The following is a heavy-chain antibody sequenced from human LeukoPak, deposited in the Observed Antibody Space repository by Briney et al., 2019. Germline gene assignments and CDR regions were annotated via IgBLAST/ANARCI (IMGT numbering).Heavy chain of an antibody. CDR3: ATPLAYYYGSGGGLDY. D-gene: IGHD3-10*01. CDR2: SDPEDGGT. Sequence: GASVKVSCKVSGYTLTELSMHWVRQAPGKGLEWMGGSDPEDGGTIYAQKFQGRVTMTEDTSTDTAYMELSSLRSEDTAVYYCATPLAYYYGSGGGLDYWGQGTLVTVSS. CDR1: GYTLTELS. J-gene: IGHJ4*02. V-gene: IGHV1-24*01.